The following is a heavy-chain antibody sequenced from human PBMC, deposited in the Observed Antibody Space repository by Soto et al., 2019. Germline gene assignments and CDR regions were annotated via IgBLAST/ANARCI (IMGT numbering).Heavy chain of an antibody. CDR1: GDSFTTYW. CDR2: IYPGDSDT. V-gene: IGHV5-51*01. J-gene: IGHJ6*02. D-gene: IGHD6-13*01. CDR3: ARQAAAGKYYYAMDV. Sequence: GESLKISCKGSGDSFTTYWIGWVRQMPGKGLEGMVIIYPGDSDTRYSPSFQGQVTISADKSINTTYLQWSSLKASDTAIYYCARQAAAGKYYYAMDVWGQGTTVTVSS.